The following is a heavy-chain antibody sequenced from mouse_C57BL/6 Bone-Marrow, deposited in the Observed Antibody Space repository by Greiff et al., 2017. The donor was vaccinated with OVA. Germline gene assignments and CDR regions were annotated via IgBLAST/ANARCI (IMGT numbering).Heavy chain of an antibody. V-gene: IGHV1-19*01. J-gene: IGHJ4*01. CDR2: INPYNGGT. CDR3: APLYYGSSPSIYAMDY. D-gene: IGHD1-1*01. CDR1: GYTFTDYY. Sequence: VQLQQSGPVLVKPGASVKMSCKASGYTFTDYYMNWVKQSHGKSLEWIGVINPYNGGTSYNQKLKGKATLTVDKSSSTAYMELNSLTSEDSAVYYCAPLYYGSSPSIYAMDYWGQGTSVTVSS.